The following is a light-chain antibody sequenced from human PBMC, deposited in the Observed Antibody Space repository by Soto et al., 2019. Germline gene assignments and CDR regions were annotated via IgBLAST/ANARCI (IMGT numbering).Light chain of an antibody. V-gene: IGLV2-14*01. CDR3: TSHTTTTLEV. Sequence: QSALTQPASVSASPGQSITISCTGTRNDVGLYNYVSWYQHPPGNAPKLIIYGVSDRPSGVSNRFSGSKSGNTASLTISGLQAEDEADYYCTSHTTTTLEVFGTGTKLTVL. CDR1: RNDVGLYNY. J-gene: IGLJ1*01. CDR2: GVS.